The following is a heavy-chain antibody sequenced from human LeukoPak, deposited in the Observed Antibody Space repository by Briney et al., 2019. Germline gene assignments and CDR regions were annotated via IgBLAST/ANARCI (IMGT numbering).Heavy chain of an antibody. J-gene: IGHJ4*02. CDR2: INHSGST. CDR1: GGSFSGYY. V-gene: IGHV4-34*01. Sequence: PSETLSLTCAVYGGSFSGYYWSWIRQPPGKGLEWIGEINHSGSTNYNPSLKSRVTISVDTSKNQFSLKLSSVTAADTAVYYCVQGLFDYWGQGTLVTVSS. CDR3: VQGLFDY.